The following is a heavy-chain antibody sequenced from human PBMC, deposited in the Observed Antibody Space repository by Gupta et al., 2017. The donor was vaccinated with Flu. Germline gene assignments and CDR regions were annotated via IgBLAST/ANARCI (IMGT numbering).Heavy chain of an antibody. CDR3: ASDTYFMDV. J-gene: IGHJ6*03. V-gene: IGHV4-31*03. Sequence: TCTVSGGSISGGGYYWGWIRQHPGKGLEWIGNIYDNGNTNYNPSLKSRIDISIDTSENQFSLKLTSVTDADTAVYDWASDTYFMDVWGTGTTVTVSS. CDR2: IYDNGNT. CDR1: GGSISGGGYY.